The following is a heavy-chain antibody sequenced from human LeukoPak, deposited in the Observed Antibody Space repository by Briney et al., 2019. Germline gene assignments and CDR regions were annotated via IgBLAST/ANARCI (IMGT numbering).Heavy chain of an antibody. CDR1: GYTFTSYY. J-gene: IGHJ6*02. Sequence: ASVKVSCKASGYTFTSYYMHWVRQAPGQGLEWMGIINPSGGSTSYAQKFQGRVTMTRDTSTSTVYVELSSLRSEDTAVYYCAREPVQGGDSYYGMDVWGQGTTVTVSS. V-gene: IGHV1-46*01. CDR3: AREPVQGGDSYYGMDV. D-gene: IGHD1-1*01. CDR2: INPSGGST.